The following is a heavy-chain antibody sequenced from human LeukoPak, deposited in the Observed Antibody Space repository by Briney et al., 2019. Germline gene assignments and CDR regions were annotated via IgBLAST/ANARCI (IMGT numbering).Heavy chain of an antibody. V-gene: IGHV1-69*05. CDR3: ARGTRGYGIFDY. CDR1: GGTFSGYA. Sequence: VASVKVSCKASGGTFSGYAISWVRQAPGQGLEWMGGIIPIFGTANYAQKFQGRVTITTDESTSTAYMELSSLRSEDTAVYYCARGTRGYGIFDYWGQGTLVTVSS. CDR2: IIPIFGTA. J-gene: IGHJ4*02. D-gene: IGHD5-18*01.